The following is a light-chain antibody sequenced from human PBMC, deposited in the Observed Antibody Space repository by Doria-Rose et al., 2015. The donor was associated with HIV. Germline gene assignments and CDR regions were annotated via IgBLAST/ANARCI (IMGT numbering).Light chain of an antibody. CDR2: DAS. V-gene: IGKV3-20*01. CDR3: QQDGTEGGT. CDR1: QRVKSSY. J-gene: IGKJ5*01. Sequence: EIVMTQPPGTLSLSPGERATLSCRASQRVKSSYLAWYQQTPGQAPSLLIYDASTRATGIPDRFSGSASGTDFKLTISRLETEDVAVYYCQQDGTEGGTFGKGTRMEIK.